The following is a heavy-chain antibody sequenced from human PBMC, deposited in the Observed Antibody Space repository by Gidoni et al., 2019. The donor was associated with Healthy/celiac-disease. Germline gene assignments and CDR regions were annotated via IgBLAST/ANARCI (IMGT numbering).Heavy chain of an antibody. Sequence: EVQLVESGGGLVKPGGSLRLACAASGFTFCTYSLNWFRQAPGKGLEWVAYISSSSSYIYYADSVKGRFTIPRDNAKNSLYLQMNRLRAEDKAMYYCARETITMVQGVIIPHFDYWGQGTLVTVSS. CDR3: ARETITMVQGVIIPHFDY. J-gene: IGHJ4*02. CDR1: GFTFCTYS. V-gene: IGHV3-21*01. D-gene: IGHD3-10*01. CDR2: ISSSSSYI.